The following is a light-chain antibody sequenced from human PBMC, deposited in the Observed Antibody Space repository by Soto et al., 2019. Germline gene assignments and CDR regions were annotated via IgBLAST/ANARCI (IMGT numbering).Light chain of an antibody. Sequence: VLTKSPGTLSLSPGERAKLSCRARQSVSSSYLAWYQPTPGQAPRLLIYGASSRATGIPDRFSGSVSGTDFTLTISRLEPEDLAVYDCHQRQYWPPITVGQGTRLEIK. CDR3: HQRQYWPPIT. CDR2: GAS. V-gene: IGKV3D-20*02. J-gene: IGKJ5*01. CDR1: QSVSSSY.